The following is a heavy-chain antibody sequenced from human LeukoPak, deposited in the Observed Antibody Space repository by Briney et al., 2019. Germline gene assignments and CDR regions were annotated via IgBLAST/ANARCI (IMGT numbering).Heavy chain of an antibody. CDR1: GLTFSIYG. D-gene: IGHD1-26*01. CDR3: AKRRAHSGTYRWSDFDY. Sequence: GGSLRLSCAASGLTFSIYGMHWVRQAPGKGLEWVAFIRYDGSNEYYADSVKGRFTISRDNSKNTLYLQMNSLRAEDTAVYSCAKRRAHSGTYRWSDFDYWGQGTLVTVSS. CDR2: IRYDGSNE. V-gene: IGHV3-30*02. J-gene: IGHJ4*02.